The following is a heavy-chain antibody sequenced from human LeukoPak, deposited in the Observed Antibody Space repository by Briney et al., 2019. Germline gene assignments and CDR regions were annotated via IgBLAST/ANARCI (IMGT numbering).Heavy chain of an antibody. J-gene: IGHJ4*02. D-gene: IGHD1-7*01. Sequence: PLETLSLTCTVSGGPISGYYWSWIRQPAGKGLEWLGLIYSSGTTTYNPSLKSRVTISVDTSKNHFSLKLSSVTSADTAVYYCARLWNYAADSWGQGTLVTVSS. CDR3: ARLWNYAADS. CDR1: GGPISGYY. V-gene: IGHV4-4*07. CDR2: IYSSGTT.